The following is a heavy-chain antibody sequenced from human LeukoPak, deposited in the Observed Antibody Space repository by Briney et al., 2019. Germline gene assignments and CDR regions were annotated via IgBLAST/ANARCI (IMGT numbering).Heavy chain of an antibody. CDR2: MSYDGSDE. D-gene: IGHD1-1*01. V-gene: IGHV3-30*01. CDR3: ARGRSSSNWLDY. J-gene: IGHJ4*02. CDR1: GFTFSDYA. Sequence: RRSLRLSCAASGFTFSDYAMHWVRQAPGKGLEWVVLMSYDGSDEYYADSVKGRFTISRDNSENTLYLQMNSLVSEDTAVYYCARGRSSSNWLDYWGQGTLVTVSS.